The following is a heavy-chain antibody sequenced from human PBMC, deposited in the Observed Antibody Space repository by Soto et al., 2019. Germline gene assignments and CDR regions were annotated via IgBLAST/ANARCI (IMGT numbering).Heavy chain of an antibody. V-gene: IGHV3-30-3*01. CDR3: GRDLSGSGD. CDR2: ISYDGSNK. J-gene: IGHJ4*02. D-gene: IGHD3-10*01. Sequence: QVQLVESGGGVVQPGRSLRLSCAASGFAFSSYAMHWVRQAPSKGLEWVAVISYDGSNKYYADSVKGRFTISRDNSKNTLYLQMNILRAEDTAVYYCGRDLSGSGDWGQGTLVTVSS. CDR1: GFAFSSYA.